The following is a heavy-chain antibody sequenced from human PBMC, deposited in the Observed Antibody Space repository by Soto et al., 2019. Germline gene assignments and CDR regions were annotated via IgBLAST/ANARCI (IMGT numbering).Heavy chain of an antibody. CDR2: MNPNSGNT. CDR3: ARERGASSPFGY. CDR1: GYTFTSYD. V-gene: IGHV1-8*01. Sequence: QVQLVQSGAEVKKPGASVKVSCKASGYTFTSYDINWVRQATGQGLEWMGWMNPNSGNTGYAQKFQGRVTMTRNNTRSTANMELSTLRSEDTAVYYWARERGASSPFGYWGQGTLVTFSS. D-gene: IGHD6-19*01. J-gene: IGHJ4*02.